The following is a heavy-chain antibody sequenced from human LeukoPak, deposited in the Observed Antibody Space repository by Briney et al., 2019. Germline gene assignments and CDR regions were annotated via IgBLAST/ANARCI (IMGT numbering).Heavy chain of an antibody. CDR3: AKEGCSGACSEDYFDN. D-gene: IGHD2-21*02. CDR2: ISSDGNAK. CDR1: GFTFTSYS. V-gene: IGHV3-30*18. Sequence: PGRSLRLSCAASGFTFTSYSIHWVRQTPGKGLEWMTVISSDGNAKFYADSVKGRFTISRDNSKSTVYLQMNSLRAEDSAVYYCAKEGCSGACSEDYFDNWGQGTLVTVAS. J-gene: IGHJ4*02.